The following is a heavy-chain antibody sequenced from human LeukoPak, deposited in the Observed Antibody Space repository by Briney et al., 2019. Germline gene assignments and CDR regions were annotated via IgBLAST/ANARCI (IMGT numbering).Heavy chain of an antibody. Sequence: PSETLSLTCAVYGGSFSGYYWSWIRQPPGKGLEWIGEINHSGSTNYNPSLKSRVTISVDTSKNQFSLKLSSVTAADTAVYYCARGALAAAGLSFFDYWGQGTLVTVSS. CDR2: INHSGST. J-gene: IGHJ4*02. D-gene: IGHD6-13*01. CDR1: GGSFSGYY. V-gene: IGHV4-34*01. CDR3: ARGALAAAGLSFFDY.